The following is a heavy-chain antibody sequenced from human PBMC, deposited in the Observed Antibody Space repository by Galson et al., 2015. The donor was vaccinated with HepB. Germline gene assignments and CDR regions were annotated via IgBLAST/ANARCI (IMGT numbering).Heavy chain of an antibody. V-gene: IGHV1-18*01. CDR2: MSTHNGKT. J-gene: IGHJ5*02. CDR1: GYTFTSYG. CDR3: ARVFGDYDT. D-gene: IGHD4-17*01. Sequence: SVKVSCKASGYTFTSYGISWVRQAPGQGPEWMGWMSTHNGKTEYAESLQGRVTMTRDTSTNTAYLHLRSLTSDDTAVYFCARVFGDYDTWGQGTLVTVSS.